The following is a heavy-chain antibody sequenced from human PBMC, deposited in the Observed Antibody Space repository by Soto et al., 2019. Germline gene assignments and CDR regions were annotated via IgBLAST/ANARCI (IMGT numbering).Heavy chain of an antibody. V-gene: IGHV4-39*01. CDR2: IYYSGST. CDR3: ARHEREWFGESYYYYMDV. J-gene: IGHJ6*03. CDR1: GGSISSSSYY. Sequence: SETLSLTCTVSGGSISSSSYYWGWIRQPPGKGLEWIGSIYYSGSTYYNPSLKSRVTISVDTSKNQFSLKLSSVTAADTAVYYCARHEREWFGESYYYYMDVWGKGTTVTVSS. D-gene: IGHD3-10*01.